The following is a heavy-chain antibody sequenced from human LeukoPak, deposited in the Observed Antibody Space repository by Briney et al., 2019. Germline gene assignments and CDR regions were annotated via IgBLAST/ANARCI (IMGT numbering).Heavy chain of an antibody. CDR3: ASESIVLKVYADGKAFDV. J-gene: IGHJ3*01. CDR1: GYSLSELP. D-gene: IGHD2-8*01. CDR2: FDPEGGER. V-gene: IGHV1-24*01. Sequence: ASVRVSCKVSGYSLSELPMHWVRQAPGKGLEWMGGFDPEGGERIYAQKFQGRITMTEDTSTDTAYMELKRLRSEDTAVCYCASESIVLKVYADGKAFDVWGQGTMVTVSS.